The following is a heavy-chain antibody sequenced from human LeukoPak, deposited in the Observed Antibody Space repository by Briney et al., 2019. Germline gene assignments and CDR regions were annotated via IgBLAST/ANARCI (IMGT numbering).Heavy chain of an antibody. J-gene: IGHJ4*02. CDR2: IYYSGST. V-gene: IGHV4-39*01. Sequence: SETLSLTCTVSGGSISSSSYYWGWIRQPPGKGLEWIGSIYYSGSTYNNPSLKSRVTISVDTSKNQFSLKLSSVTAADTAVYYCARRGGYDYYFDYWGQGTLVTVSS. CDR3: ARRGGYDYYFDY. D-gene: IGHD5-12*01. CDR1: GGSISSSSYY.